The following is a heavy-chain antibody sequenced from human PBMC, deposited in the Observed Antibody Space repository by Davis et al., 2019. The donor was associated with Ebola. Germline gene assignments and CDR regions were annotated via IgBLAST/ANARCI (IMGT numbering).Heavy chain of an antibody. CDR1: GFDFSDSY. CDR3: ARVISVAAAGTADY. J-gene: IGHJ4*02. D-gene: IGHD6-13*01. Sequence: GESLKISCAASGFDFSDSYMTCVRQAPGKGLEWNSYITNCGSYTNYADSVKGRFTMSRDNSKKSLYLQMNSLRAEDTAVYYCARVISVAAAGTADYWSQGTVVTVSS. V-gene: IGHV3-11*06. CDR2: ITNCGSYT.